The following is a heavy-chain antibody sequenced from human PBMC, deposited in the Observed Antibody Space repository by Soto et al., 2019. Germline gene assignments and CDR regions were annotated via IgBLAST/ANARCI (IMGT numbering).Heavy chain of an antibody. CDR2: ISSSSSTI. J-gene: IGHJ6*02. D-gene: IGHD2-2*02. CDR1: GFTFSSYS. Sequence: GGSLRLSCAASGFTFSSYSMNWVRQAPEKGLEWVSYISSSSSTIYYADSVKGRFTISRDNAKNSLYLQMNSLSDEDTAVYYCARDLLGHCSSTSCYTGYYGMDVWGQGTTVTVSS. V-gene: IGHV3-48*02. CDR3: ARDLLGHCSSTSCYTGYYGMDV.